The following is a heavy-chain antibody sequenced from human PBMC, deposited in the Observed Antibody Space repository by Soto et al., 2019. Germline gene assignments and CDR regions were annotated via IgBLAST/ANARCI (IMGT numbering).Heavy chain of an antibody. CDR1: GGTFSSYA. CDR3: ARALSSIAARPTGWFDP. CDR2: IIPIFGTA. D-gene: IGHD6-6*01. Sequence: QVQLVQSGAEVKKPGSSVKVSCKASGGTFSSYAISWVRQAPGQGLEWMGGIIPIFGTANYAQKFQGRVTITADESTRTAYMELSSLRSEDTAVYYCARALSSIAARPTGWFDPWGQGTLVTVSS. J-gene: IGHJ5*02. V-gene: IGHV1-69*12.